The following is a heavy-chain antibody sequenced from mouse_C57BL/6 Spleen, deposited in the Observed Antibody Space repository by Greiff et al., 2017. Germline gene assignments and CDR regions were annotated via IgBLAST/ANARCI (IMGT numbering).Heavy chain of an antibody. CDR2: IDPETGGT. CDR3: TTGYGYDGRDY. CDR1: GYTFTDYE. J-gene: IGHJ4*01. V-gene: IGHV1-15*01. D-gene: IGHD2-2*01. Sequence: VKLMESGAELVRPGASVTLSCKASGYTFTDYEMHWVKQTPVHGLEWIGAIDPETGGTAYNQKFKGKAILTADKSSSTADMELRSLTSEDSAVYYCTTGYGYDGRDYWGQGTSVTVSS.